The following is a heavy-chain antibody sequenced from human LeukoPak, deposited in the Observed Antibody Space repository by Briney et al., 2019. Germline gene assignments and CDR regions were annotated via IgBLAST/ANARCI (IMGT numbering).Heavy chain of an antibody. CDR1: GYSISSGYY. Sequence: SETLSLTCTASGYSISSGYYWGWIRQPPGKGLEWIGSIYHSGSTYYNPSLKSRVTISVDTSKNQFSLKLSSVTAADTAVYYCARGGYYGSGNDFRFDPWGQGTLVTVSS. D-gene: IGHD3-10*01. J-gene: IGHJ5*02. V-gene: IGHV4-38-2*02. CDR3: ARGGYYGSGNDFRFDP. CDR2: IYHSGST.